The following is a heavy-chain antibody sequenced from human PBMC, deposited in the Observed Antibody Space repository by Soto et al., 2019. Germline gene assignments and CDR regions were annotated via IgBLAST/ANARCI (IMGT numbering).Heavy chain of an antibody. Sequence: GESLKISCKGSGYSFTSYKICWVRQMAWKGLEWMGIIYPGDSDTRYSPSFQGQVTISADKSTSTAYLQWSSLKASDTAMYYCARHATYYDILSGYYFDYWGQGTLVTVSS. J-gene: IGHJ4*02. CDR3: ARHATYYDILSGYYFDY. CDR2: IYPGDSDT. V-gene: IGHV5-51*01. CDR1: GYSFTSYK. D-gene: IGHD3-9*01.